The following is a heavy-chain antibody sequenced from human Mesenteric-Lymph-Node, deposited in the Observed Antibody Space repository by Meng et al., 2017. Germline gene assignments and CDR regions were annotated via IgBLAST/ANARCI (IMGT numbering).Heavy chain of an antibody. CDR2: ISYDGSNK. D-gene: IGHD6-13*01. CDR3: ARDFGIAAAATHPFDY. J-gene: IGHJ4*02. CDR1: GFTFSSYA. V-gene: IGHV3-30*04. Sequence: GESLKISCAASGFTFSSYAMHWVRQAPGKGLEWVAVISYDGSNKYYADSVKGRFTISRDNSKNTLYLQMNSLRAEDTAVYYCARDFGIAAAATHPFDYWGQGTLVTVSS.